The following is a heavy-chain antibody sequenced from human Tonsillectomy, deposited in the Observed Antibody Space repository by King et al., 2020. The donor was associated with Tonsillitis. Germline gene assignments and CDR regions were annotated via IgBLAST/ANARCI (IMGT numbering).Heavy chain of an antibody. CDR3: AREWGYCSGGSCPNWFDP. D-gene: IGHD2-15*01. V-gene: IGHV1-69*01. CDR2: IIPIFGTA. J-gene: IGHJ5*02. Sequence: VQLVQSGAEVKKPGSSVKVSCKASGGTFSSYAISWVRQAPGQGLEWMGGIIPIFGTANYAQKFQGRVTITADESTSTAYMELSSLRSEDTAVYYCAREWGYCSGGSCPNWFDPWGQGTLVTVSS. CDR1: GGTFSSYA.